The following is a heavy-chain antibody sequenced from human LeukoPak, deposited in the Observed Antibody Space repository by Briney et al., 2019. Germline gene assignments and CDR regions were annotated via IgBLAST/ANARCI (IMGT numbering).Heavy chain of an antibody. CDR3: ARESGYSSGGGSDY. D-gene: IGHD6-19*01. CDR2: IYHSGST. CDR1: GGSISSSNW. Sequence: PSETLSLTCAVSGGSISSSNWWSWVRQPPGKGLEWIGEIYHSGSTNYNPSLKSRVTISVDKSKNQFSLKLSSVTAADTAVYYCARESGYSSGGGSDYWGQGTLVTVSS. V-gene: IGHV4-4*02. J-gene: IGHJ4*02.